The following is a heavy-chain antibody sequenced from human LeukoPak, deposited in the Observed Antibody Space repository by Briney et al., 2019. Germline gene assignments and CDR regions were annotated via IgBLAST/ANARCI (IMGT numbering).Heavy chain of an antibody. J-gene: IGHJ5*02. CDR2: IRYDGSNK. CDR3: ARGSTAAGHPRWFDP. V-gene: IGHV3-30*02. CDR1: GFTFSNYG. D-gene: IGHD6-13*01. Sequence: GGSLRLSCAASGFTFSNYGMHWVRQAPGKGLEWVAFIRYDGSNKYFADSLKGRFTISRDNAKNSLYLQMNSLRAEDTAVYYCARGSTAAGHPRWFDPWGQGTLVTVSS.